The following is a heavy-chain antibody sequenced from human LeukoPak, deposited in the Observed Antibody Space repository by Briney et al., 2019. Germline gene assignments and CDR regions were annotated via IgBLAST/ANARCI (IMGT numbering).Heavy chain of an antibody. J-gene: IGHJ4*02. CDR2: IYYSGNT. D-gene: IGHD1-26*01. Sequence: SETLSLTCSVSGDSITGYYWGWIRQPPGKGLEWIGTIYYSGNTYYNPSLKSRVTISVDTSKNQFSLKLSSVAAADTAVYYCARSGFGATNIYSYFDYWGQGTLVTVSS. CDR3: ARSGFGATNIYSYFDY. V-gene: IGHV4-39*07. CDR1: GDSITGYY.